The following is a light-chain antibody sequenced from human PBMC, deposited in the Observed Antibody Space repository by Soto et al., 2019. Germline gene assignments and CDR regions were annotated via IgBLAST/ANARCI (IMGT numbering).Light chain of an antibody. Sequence: QSVLTQPPSVSGAPGQRVTIPCTGSSSNIGSFYDVHWYQQLPGTVPKLLIYGDNTRPPGVPDRFSGSKSGTSASLAITGLPAEDEADYYCQSYDNSLSHVVFGGGTKLTVL. V-gene: IGLV1-40*01. J-gene: IGLJ2*01. CDR3: QSYDNSLSHVV. CDR1: SSNIGSFYD. CDR2: GDN.